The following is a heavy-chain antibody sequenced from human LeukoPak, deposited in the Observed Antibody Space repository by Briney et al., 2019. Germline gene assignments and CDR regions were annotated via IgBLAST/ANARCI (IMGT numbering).Heavy chain of an antibody. J-gene: IGHJ5*01. V-gene: IGHV3-21*01. D-gene: IGHD2-15*01. CDR2: INTRSYI. Sequence: GGSLRVSCAASGFTFSSYSMNWVRQAPGEGLEWVSSINTRSYIYYADSVNGRFTISRDDAKNSLYLQMNSLTAEDTAVYCCAREGGYCYGGSCRWFDSWGQGTLVTVSS. CDR3: AREGGYCYGGSCRWFDS. CDR1: GFTFSSYS.